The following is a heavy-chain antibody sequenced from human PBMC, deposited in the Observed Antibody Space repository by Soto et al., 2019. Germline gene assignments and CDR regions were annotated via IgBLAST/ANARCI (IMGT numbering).Heavy chain of an antibody. CDR2: ISYDGSDK. CDR3: ARYIVVGTATYAFDI. Sequence: QVQLVESGGGVVQPGRSLRLSCAASGFTFSSYAMHWVRQAPGKGLEWVAVISYDGSDKYYADSVKGRFTISRDNSKNTLYLQMNSLRAEDTAVYYCARYIVVGTATYAFDIWGQGTMVTVSS. D-gene: IGHD2-21*02. J-gene: IGHJ3*02. V-gene: IGHV3-30-3*01. CDR1: GFTFSSYA.